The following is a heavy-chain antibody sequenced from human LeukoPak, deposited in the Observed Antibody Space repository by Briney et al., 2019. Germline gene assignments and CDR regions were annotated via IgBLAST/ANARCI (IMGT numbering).Heavy chain of an antibody. CDR1: GFTFSSYG. J-gene: IGHJ4*02. Sequence: GGSLRLSCAASGFTFSSYGMHWVRQAPGKGLEWVAVISYDGSNKYYADSVKGRFTISRDNSKNTLYLQMNSLRAEDTAVYYCAKDGSGSAHYWGQGTLVTVSS. CDR3: AKDGSGSAHY. V-gene: IGHV3-30*18. CDR2: ISYDGSNK. D-gene: IGHD1-26*01.